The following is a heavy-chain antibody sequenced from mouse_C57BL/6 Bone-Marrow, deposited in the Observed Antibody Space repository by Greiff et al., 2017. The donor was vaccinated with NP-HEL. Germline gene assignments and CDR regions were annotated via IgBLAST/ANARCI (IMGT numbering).Heavy chain of an antibody. J-gene: IGHJ2*01. D-gene: IGHD2-3*01. V-gene: IGHV1-54*01. CDR1: GYAFTNYL. Sequence: QVQLQQSGAELVRPGTSVKVSCKASGYAFTNYLIEWVKQRPGQGLEWIGVINPGSGGTNYNEKFKGKATLTADKSSSTAYMQLSSLTSEDSAVYFCAREDDGYYYFDYWGQGTTLTVSS. CDR3: AREDDGYYYFDY. CDR2: INPGSGGT.